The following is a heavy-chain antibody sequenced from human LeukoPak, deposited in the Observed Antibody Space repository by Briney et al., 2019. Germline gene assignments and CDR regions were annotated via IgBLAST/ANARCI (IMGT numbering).Heavy chain of an antibody. CDR2: IYYSGST. CDR3: ARDPYCSGGSCSDDAFDI. J-gene: IGHJ3*02. CDR1: GGSISSYY. V-gene: IGHV4-59*01. Sequence: SETLSLTCTVSGGSISSYYWSWIRQPPGKGLEWIGYIYYSGSTNYNPSLKSRVTISVDTSKNQFSLKLSSVTAADMAVYYCARDPYCSGGSCSDDAFDIWGQGTMVTVSS. D-gene: IGHD2-15*01.